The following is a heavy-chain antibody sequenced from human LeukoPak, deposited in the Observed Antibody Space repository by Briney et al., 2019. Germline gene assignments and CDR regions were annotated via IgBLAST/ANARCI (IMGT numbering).Heavy chain of an antibody. CDR2: IYYSGST. CDR1: GGSISSGGYY. V-gene: IGHV4-31*03. J-gene: IGHJ3*01. D-gene: IGHD3-22*01. Sequence: SETLSLTCTVSGGSISSGGYYWSWIRQHPGKGLEWIGYIYYSGSTYYNPSLKSRVTISVDTSKNQFSLKLSSVTAADTAVYFCARERGKYDSSGYYRLMTGMDAFDVWGQGTMVTVSS. CDR3: ARERGKYDSSGYYRLMTGMDAFDV.